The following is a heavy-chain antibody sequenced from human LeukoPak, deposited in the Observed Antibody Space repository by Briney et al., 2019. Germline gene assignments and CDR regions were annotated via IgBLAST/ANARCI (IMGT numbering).Heavy chain of an antibody. CDR3: ASQFWWAAVAGTTLDY. J-gene: IGHJ4*02. D-gene: IGHD6-19*01. Sequence: GGSLRLSCIASGFTFSTYWMSWVRQVPGGGLEWVANIKEDGSETYYVDSVKGRFTISRDNAKISLYLQMNSLRAEDTAVYYCASQFWWAAVAGTTLDYWGQGTLVTVSS. V-gene: IGHV3-7*05. CDR1: GFTFSTYW. CDR2: IKEDGSET.